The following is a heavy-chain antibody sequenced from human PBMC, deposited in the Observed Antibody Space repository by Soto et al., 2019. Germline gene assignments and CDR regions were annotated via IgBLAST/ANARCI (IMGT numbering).Heavy chain of an antibody. CDR3: ARGSVLLWIGELNGGIDY. Sequence: QVQLQESGPGLVKPSQTLSLTCTVSGGSISSGDYYWSWIRQPPGKGLEWIGYIYYSGSTYYNPSLKSRVTISVDTCKNQFSLKLSSVTAADTAVYYCARGSVLLWIGELNGGIDYWGQGTLVTVSS. D-gene: IGHD3-10*01. CDR2: IYYSGST. CDR1: GGSISSGDYY. V-gene: IGHV4-30-4*01. J-gene: IGHJ4*02.